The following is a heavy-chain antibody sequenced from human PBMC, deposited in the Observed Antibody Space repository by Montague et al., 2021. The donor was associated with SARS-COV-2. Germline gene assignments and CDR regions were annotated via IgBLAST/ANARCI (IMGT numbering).Heavy chain of an antibody. J-gene: IGHJ6*02. V-gene: IGHV4-34*01. CDR2: SNDKGSS. CDR3: SCGQVTGFAVLIALPSEGAMDV. CDR1: GGSFTDIY. Sequence: SETLSLTCTVSGGSFTDIYWTWSCQPPGKGLGWIGESNDKGSSNSNPSLNNRGPISVAKSKNQISLKLTSVTAAATATYYCSCGQVTGFAVLIALPSEGAMDVWGQGTTVTV. D-gene: IGHD3-3*01.